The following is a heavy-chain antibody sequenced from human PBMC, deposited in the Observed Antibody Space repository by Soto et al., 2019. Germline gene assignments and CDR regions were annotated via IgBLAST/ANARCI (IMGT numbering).Heavy chain of an antibody. CDR1: GDSVSSNKW. D-gene: IGHD6-19*01. V-gene: IGHV4-4*02. Sequence: SETLSLTCAVSGDSVSSNKWWGWVRQSPGKGLGWIADMLHSGTTSYSPSLESRVTLSIDKSKNQFSLKLSSVTAADTAVYYCAKLSSGLVFWSQGTLVTVSS. CDR2: MLHSGTT. CDR3: AKLSSGLVF. J-gene: IGHJ4*02.